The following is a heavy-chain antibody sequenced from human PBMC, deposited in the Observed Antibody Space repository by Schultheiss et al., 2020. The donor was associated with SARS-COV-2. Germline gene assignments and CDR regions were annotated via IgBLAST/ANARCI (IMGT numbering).Heavy chain of an antibody. J-gene: IGHJ4*02. CDR2: ISADGANK. CDR3: VREEYVTAAGPDY. CDR1: GFTFSSYG. Sequence: GGSLRLSCAASGFTFSSYGMHWVRQAPGKGLEWVSTISADGANKHYPDYMKGRLTISRDNSKNTVSLQMNSLRADDTAIYYCVREEYVTAAGPDYWGPGTLVTVSS. V-gene: IGHV3-23*01. D-gene: IGHD6-13*01.